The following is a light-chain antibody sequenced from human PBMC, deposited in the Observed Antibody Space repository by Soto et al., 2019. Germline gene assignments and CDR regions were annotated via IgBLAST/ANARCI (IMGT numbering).Light chain of an antibody. J-gene: IGKJ2*01. CDR3: QQDYNLLT. CDR2: GAS. V-gene: IGKV3D-7*01. Sequence: PGERVTLSCRASQRVSSSYLTWYQQKPGQAPRLLIYGASTRATSIPARFSGSGSGTDFTLTISSLQPEDFAVYYCQQDYNLLTFGQGTKLEIK. CDR1: QRVSSSY.